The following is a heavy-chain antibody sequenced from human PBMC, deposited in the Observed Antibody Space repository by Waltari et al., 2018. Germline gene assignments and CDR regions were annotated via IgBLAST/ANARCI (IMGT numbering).Heavy chain of an antibody. V-gene: IGHV3-30-3*01. D-gene: IGHD6-19*01. CDR2: ISYDGSNK. J-gene: IGHJ4*02. CDR3: ARGVRAGTYFDY. Sequence: QVQLVESGGGVVQPGRSLRLSCAASGFTFSSYAMHWVRQAPGKGVEWVAVISYDGSNKNFADAVKGRFTISRDNSKNSLYLQMNSLSAEDTAVYYCARGVRAGTYFDYWGQGTLVTVSS. CDR1: GFTFSSYA.